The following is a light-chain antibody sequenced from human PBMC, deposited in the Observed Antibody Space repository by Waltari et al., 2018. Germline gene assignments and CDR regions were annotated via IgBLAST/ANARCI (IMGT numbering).Light chain of an antibody. CDR3: CSYAGGRPHVV. CDR1: HSHVGTYNL. Sequence: QSALTQPASVSGSPGQSITISCTGTHSHVGTYNLVSWYQQHPGKAPKLMIYGGTKRPSGVSNRFSGSKSGNTASLTISGLQAEDEAHYYCCSYAGGRPHVVFGGGTQLTVL. CDR2: GGT. J-gene: IGLJ2*01. V-gene: IGLV2-23*01.